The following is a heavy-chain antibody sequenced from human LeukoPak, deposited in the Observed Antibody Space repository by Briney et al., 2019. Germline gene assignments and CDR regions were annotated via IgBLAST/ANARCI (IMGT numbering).Heavy chain of an antibody. CDR3: AGENYYDSSGYRY. D-gene: IGHD3-22*01. CDR1: RYTFTSYY. Sequence: ASVKVSCKASRYTFTSYYMHWVRQAPGQGLEWMGWISAYNGNTNYAQKLQGRVTMTTDTSTSTAYMELRSLRSDDTAVYYCAGENYYDSSGYRYWGQGTLVTVSS. J-gene: IGHJ4*02. V-gene: IGHV1-18*04. CDR2: ISAYNGNT.